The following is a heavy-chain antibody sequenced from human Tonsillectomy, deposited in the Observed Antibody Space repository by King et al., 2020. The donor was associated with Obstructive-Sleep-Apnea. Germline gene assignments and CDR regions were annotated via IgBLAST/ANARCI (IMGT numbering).Heavy chain of an antibody. J-gene: IGHJ6*02. CDR3: ARDGGYSSSWYPGAYGMDV. V-gene: IGHV3-48*04. D-gene: IGHD6-13*01. CDR1: GFTFSSYS. CDR2: IRSSSSTI. Sequence: VQLVESGGGLVQPGGSLRLSCAASGFTFSSYSMNWVRQAPGKGLEWVSYIRSSSSTIYYADSVKGRFTISRDNAKNSLYLQMNSLGAEDTAVDYCARDGGYSSSWYPGAYGMDVWGQGTTVTVSS.